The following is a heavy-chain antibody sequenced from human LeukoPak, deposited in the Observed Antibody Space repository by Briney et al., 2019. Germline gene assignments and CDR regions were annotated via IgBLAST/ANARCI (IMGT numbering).Heavy chain of an antibody. V-gene: IGHV4-34*01. Sequence: SETLSLTCAVYGGSFSGYYWSWIRQPPGKGLEWIGEINHSGSTNYNPSLKSRVTISVDTSKNQFSLKLSSVAAADTAVYYCARGLGGRKKDYWGQGTLATVSS. CDR3: ARGLGGRKKDY. D-gene: IGHD3-16*01. CDR2: INHSGST. CDR1: GGSFSGYY. J-gene: IGHJ4*02.